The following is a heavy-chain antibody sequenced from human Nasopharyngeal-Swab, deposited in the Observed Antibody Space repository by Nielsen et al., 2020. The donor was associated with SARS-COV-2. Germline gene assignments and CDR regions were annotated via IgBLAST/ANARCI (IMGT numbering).Heavy chain of an antibody. CDR1: GLTFSRYA. D-gene: IGHD3-10*01. CDR3: ASYGAGSYYSTGVYY. CDR2: INSGGTTT. Sequence: GESLKISCAASGLTFSRYAMSWVRQAPGEGLEWVSGINSGGTTTFYADIVKGRFTISRDNSKNTLYLQLNSLKVEDTAVYYCASYGAGSYYSTGVYYWGQGTRVIVSS. V-gene: IGHV3-23*01. J-gene: IGHJ4*02.